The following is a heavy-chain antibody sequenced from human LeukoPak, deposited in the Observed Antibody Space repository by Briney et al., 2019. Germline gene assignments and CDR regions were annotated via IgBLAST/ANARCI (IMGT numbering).Heavy chain of an antibody. D-gene: IGHD3-10*01. CDR3: ATVWFGELLSTYLGY. V-gene: IGHV3-74*01. J-gene: IGHJ4*02. CDR1: GFSFSNYW. Sequence: GGSLRLSCAASGFSFSNYWMHWVRQVPGKGLVWVSHINNDGSATTYADSVKGRFTISRDNSKNTLYLQMNSLRAEDTAVYYCATVWFGELLSTYLGYWGQGTLVTVSS. CDR2: INNDGSAT.